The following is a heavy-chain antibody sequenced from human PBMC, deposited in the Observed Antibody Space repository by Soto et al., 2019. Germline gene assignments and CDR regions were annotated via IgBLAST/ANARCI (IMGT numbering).Heavy chain of an antibody. J-gene: IGHJ5*02. CDR1: GGALSSSSYY. CDR2: IYYSGST. D-gene: IGHD6-6*01. V-gene: IGHV4-39*01. CDR3: ARHTPYSSSHWFDP. Sequence: SETRSLTCTVSGGALSSSSYYWDWIRQPPGKGLEWIGSIYYSGSTYYNPSLKSRVIISVDTSNNQFSVKLSSVTDADTAVYYCARHTPYSSSHWFDPWGQGTLVTVSS.